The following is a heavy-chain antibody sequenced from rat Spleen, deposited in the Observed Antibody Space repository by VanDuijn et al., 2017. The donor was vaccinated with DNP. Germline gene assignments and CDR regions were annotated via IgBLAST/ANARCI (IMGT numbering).Heavy chain of an antibody. Sequence: EVQLQESGPGLVKPSQSLSLTCSVTGYSITSNYWGWIRKFPGNKMEWIGHISYSGSTGYNPSLKSRISISRDTSKTQFFLHLNSVTTEDTATYYCARGNDGYYTNWYFDFWGPGTMVTVSS. D-gene: IGHD1-12*03. J-gene: IGHJ1*01. V-gene: IGHV3-1*01. CDR3: ARGNDGYYTNWYFDF. CDR2: ISYSGST. CDR1: GYSITSNY.